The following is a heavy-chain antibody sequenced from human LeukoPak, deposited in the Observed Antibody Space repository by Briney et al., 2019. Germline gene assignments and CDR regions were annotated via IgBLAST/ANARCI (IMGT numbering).Heavy chain of an antibody. Sequence: GGSLRLSCAASGFTFSSYWMHWVRQTPGKGLVWVSRINSDGSTTSDADSVKGRFTISRDNVKNTLYLQMNTLRAEDTAVYYCAKLPREWLVRVYFDYWGQGTLVTVSS. J-gene: IGHJ4*02. V-gene: IGHV3-74*01. CDR1: GFTFSSYW. D-gene: IGHD6-19*01. CDR3: AKLPREWLVRVYFDY. CDR2: INSDGSTT.